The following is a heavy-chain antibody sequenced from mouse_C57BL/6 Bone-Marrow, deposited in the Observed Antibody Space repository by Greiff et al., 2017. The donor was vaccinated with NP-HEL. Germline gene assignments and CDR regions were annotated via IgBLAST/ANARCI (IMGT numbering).Heavy chain of an antibody. D-gene: IGHD1-1*01. Sequence: DVKLQESGPGLVKPSQSLSLTCSVTGYSITSGYYWNWIRQFPGNKLEWMGYISYDGSNNYNPSLKNRISITRDTSKNQFFLKLNSVTTEDTATDYCARVGIYYGSTFDYWGQGTTLTVSS. CDR2: ISYDGSN. J-gene: IGHJ2*01. V-gene: IGHV3-6*01. CDR1: GYSITSGYY. CDR3: ARVGIYYGSTFDY.